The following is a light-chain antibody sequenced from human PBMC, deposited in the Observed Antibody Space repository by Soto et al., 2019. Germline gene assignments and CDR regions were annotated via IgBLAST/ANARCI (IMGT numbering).Light chain of an antibody. CDR2: SAS. CDR1: QDISAW. CDR3: QQAHSFPRT. Sequence: DIQMTESPSSVSASVGHRVTIYGRASQDISAWVAWYQQKPGKAPKLLIYSASNLQSGVPSRFSGSGSGTDFTLTISCVQPEDFATHFCQQAHSFPRTFGEGTKVDI. J-gene: IGKJ1*01. V-gene: IGKV1-12*01.